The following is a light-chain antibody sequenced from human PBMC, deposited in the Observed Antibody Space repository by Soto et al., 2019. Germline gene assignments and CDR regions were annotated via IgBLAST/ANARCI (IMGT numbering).Light chain of an antibody. Sequence: QSALTQPASVSGSPGQSITISCTGTSSDIGDYNYVSWYQQHPGKAPKLMIYEVSNRPSGVSSRFSGSKSGNTASLTISGLQAEDEAVYHCSSYGGSNNLLFGGGTKLTVL. J-gene: IGLJ2*01. CDR2: EVS. V-gene: IGLV2-14*01. CDR3: SSYGGSNNLL. CDR1: SSDIGDYNY.